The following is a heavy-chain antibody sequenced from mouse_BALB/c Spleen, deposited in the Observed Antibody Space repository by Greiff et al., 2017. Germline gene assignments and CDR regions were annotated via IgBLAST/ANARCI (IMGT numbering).Heavy chain of an antibody. CDR3: AKTYGNYGAMDY. V-gene: IGHV2-5-1*01. Sequence: QVQLKESGPSLVQPSQSLSITCTVSGFSLTSYGVHWVRQSPGKGLEWLGVIWRGGSTDYNAAFMSRLSITKDNSKSQVFFKMNSLQADDTAIYYCAKTYGNYGAMDYWGQGTSVTVSS. CDR2: IWRGGST. J-gene: IGHJ4*01. CDR1: GFSLTSYG. D-gene: IGHD2-10*02.